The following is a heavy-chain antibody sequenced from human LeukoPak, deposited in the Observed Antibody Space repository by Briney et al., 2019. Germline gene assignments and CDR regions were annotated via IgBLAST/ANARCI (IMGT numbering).Heavy chain of an antibody. CDR2: INHSGST. CDR1: GGSFSGYY. D-gene: IGHD5-24*01. V-gene: IGHV4-34*01. Sequence: PETLSLTCAVYGGSFSGYYWSWIRQPPGKGLEWMGEINHSGSTNYNPSLKSRVTISVDTSKNQFSLKLSSVTAADTAVYYCARGWKRWLQLAGFDYWGQGTLVTVSS. CDR3: ARGWKRWLQLAGFDY. J-gene: IGHJ4*02.